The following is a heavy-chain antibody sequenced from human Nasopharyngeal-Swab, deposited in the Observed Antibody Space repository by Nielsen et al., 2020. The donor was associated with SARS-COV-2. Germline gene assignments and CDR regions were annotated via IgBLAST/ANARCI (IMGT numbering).Heavy chain of an antibody. Sequence: ASVKVSCKASGYTLSTYAMYWVRQAPGQRPEFMGWINAGKGNTIYSQRFQGRVRISRDTSANTVYMELNSLRAEDTAVYYCASSPLDSNDYYYGFDYWGQGTLVTVSS. J-gene: IGHJ4*02. CDR3: ASSPLDSNDYYYGFDY. CDR2: INAGKGNT. D-gene: IGHD3-22*01. CDR1: GYTLSTYA. V-gene: IGHV1-3*01.